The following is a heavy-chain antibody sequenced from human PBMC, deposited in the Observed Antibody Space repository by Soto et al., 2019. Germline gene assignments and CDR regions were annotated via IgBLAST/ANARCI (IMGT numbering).Heavy chain of an antibody. CDR3: AKDLISMVRGVDYYYYGMDV. J-gene: IGHJ6*02. CDR1: GFTFSSYG. Sequence: PGGSLRLSCAASGFTFSSYGMHWVRQAPGKGLEWVAVISYAGSNKYYADSVKGRFTISRDNSKITLYLQMNSLRDEDTAVYYCAKDLISMVRGVDYYYYGMDVWGQGTTATVSS. CDR2: ISYAGSNK. V-gene: IGHV3-30*18. D-gene: IGHD3-10*01.